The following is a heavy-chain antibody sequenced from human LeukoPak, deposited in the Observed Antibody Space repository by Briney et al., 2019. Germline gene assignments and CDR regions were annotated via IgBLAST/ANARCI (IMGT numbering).Heavy chain of an antibody. V-gene: IGHV3-23*01. D-gene: IGHD3-10*01. CDR3: AKADGSYKTLIDY. CDR1: GFTFSICA. J-gene: IGHJ4*02. Sequence: GGSLRLSCAASGFTFSICAMNWVRQAPGKGLEWVSGISGSGGSTYYADSVKGRFTISRDSSKSTVYLQMNSLRAGDTAVYYCAKADGSYKTLIDYWGQGTLVTVSS. CDR2: ISGSGGST.